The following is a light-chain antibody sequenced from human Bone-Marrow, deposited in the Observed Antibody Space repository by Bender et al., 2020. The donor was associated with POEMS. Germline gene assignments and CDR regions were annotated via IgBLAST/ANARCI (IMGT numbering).Light chain of an antibody. CDR2: EVN. J-gene: IGLJ2*01. V-gene: IGLV2-8*01. CDR1: SSDVGSNNY. Sequence: QSALTQPPSASGSPGQSVTISCTGTSSDVGSNNYVSWYQHHPGKAPKVMIYEVNKRPSGVPDRFSGSKSGNTASLTVSGLQAEYEADYYCSSYAGSNSVVFGGGTKLTVL. CDR3: SSYAGSNSVV.